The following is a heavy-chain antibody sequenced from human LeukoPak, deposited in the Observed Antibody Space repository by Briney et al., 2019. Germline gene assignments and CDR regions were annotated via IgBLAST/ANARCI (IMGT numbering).Heavy chain of an antibody. D-gene: IGHD3-9*01. CDR3: ARGPTVLRYFDWLLSGYFDY. J-gene: IGHJ4*02. Sequence: SETLSLTCAVYGGSFSGYYWSLIRQPPGKGLEWIGEINHSGSTNYNPSLKSRVTISVDTSKNQFSLKLSSVTAADTAVYYCARGPTVLRYFDWLLSGYFDYWGQGTLVTVSS. CDR2: INHSGST. CDR1: GGSFSGYY. V-gene: IGHV4-34*01.